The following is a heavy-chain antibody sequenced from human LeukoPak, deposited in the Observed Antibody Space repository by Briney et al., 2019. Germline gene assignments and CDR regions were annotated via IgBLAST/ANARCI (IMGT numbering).Heavy chain of an antibody. Sequence: GGSLRLSCGASGFTFRTYWMAWVRQAPGQGLEWVANIKQDGSEKYYVDSVKGRFTISRDNAKNSLSLQMNSLRAEDTAVYYCARSNWSFEYWGQGTLVTVSS. CDR2: IKQDGSEK. CDR3: ARSNWSFEY. V-gene: IGHV3-7*01. D-gene: IGHD1-20*01. CDR1: GFTFRTYW. J-gene: IGHJ4*02.